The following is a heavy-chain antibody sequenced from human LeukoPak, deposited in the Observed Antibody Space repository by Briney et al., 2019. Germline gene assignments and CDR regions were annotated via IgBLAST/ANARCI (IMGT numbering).Heavy chain of an antibody. D-gene: IGHD3-10*01. V-gene: IGHV5-51*01. CDR3: ARLPGGAFGELERWFDP. CDR1: GYSFTSYW. CDR2: IYPGDSDT. J-gene: IGHJ5*02. Sequence: GESLKISYKGSGYSFTSYWIGWVRQMPGKGLEWMGIIYPGDSDTRYSPSFQGQVTISADKSISTAYLQWSSLKASDTAMYYCARLPGGAFGELERWFDPWGQGTLVTVSS.